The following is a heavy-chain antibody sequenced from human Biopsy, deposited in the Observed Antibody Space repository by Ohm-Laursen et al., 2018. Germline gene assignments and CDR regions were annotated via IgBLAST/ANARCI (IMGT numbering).Heavy chain of an antibody. Sequence: ASVKVSCKPSGGSFSSYAISWVRQAPGQGLEWMGWINTENGNTIYAQNLQGRVTMTADTSTSTAYMKVTSLRSDDTAVYYCARAKLEPVYYYYGMDVWGQGTTVIVSS. CDR2: INTENGNT. D-gene: IGHD1-1*01. J-gene: IGHJ6*02. V-gene: IGHV1-18*01. CDR3: ARAKLEPVYYYYGMDV. CDR1: GGSFSSYA.